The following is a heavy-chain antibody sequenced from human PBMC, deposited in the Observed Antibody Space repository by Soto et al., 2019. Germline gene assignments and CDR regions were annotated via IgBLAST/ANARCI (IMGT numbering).Heavy chain of an antibody. CDR2: ISYDGSNK. Sequence: GGSLRLSCAASGFTFSSYGMHWVRQAPGKGLEWVAVISYDGSNKYYADSVKGRFTISRDNSKNTLYLQMNSLRAEDTAVYYCAKTGNVFSSSWSMASFDYWGQGTLVTLSS. CDR1: GFTFSSYG. D-gene: IGHD6-13*01. V-gene: IGHV3-30*18. J-gene: IGHJ4*02. CDR3: AKTGNVFSSSWSMASFDY.